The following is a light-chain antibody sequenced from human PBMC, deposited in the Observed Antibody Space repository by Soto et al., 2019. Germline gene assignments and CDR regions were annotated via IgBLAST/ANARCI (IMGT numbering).Light chain of an antibody. Sequence: IHVAQPKTPPPASLAASVTNTCRASQSISNYLNWYRQKPGKAPKLLIYAASSLQRGVPSTFSGSGSGTEFTLIISSLHPEDFATYYCQQSYSAPLTFGQGTKVDI. J-gene: IGKJ1*01. CDR2: AAS. CDR3: QQSYSAPLT. V-gene: IGKV1-39*01. CDR1: QSISNY.